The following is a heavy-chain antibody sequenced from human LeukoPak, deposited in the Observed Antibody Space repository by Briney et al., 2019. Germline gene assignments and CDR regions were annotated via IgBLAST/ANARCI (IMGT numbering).Heavy chain of an antibody. CDR1: GGSISSSRYY. CDR2: IYYSGST. CDR3: ASWYSSGWYFDY. D-gene: IGHD6-19*01. Sequence: KPSETLSLTCTVSGGSISSSRYYWGWIRQPPGKGLEWIGSIYYSGSTYYNPSLKSRVTIPVDTSKNQFSLKLSSVTAADTAVYYCASWYSSGWYFDYWGQGTLVTVSS. J-gene: IGHJ4*02. V-gene: IGHV4-39*01.